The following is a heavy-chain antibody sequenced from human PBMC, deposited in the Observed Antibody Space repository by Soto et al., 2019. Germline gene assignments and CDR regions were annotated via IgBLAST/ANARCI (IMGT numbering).Heavy chain of an antibody. CDR3: ATFVSTSGYSGYRYYHYGMDV. D-gene: IGHD5-12*01. Sequence: ASVKVSCKASGYTFTSYGISWVRQAPGQGLEWMGWISAYNGNTNYARKLQGRVTMTTDTSTSTAYMELRSLRSDDTAVYYCATFVSTSGYSGYRYYHYGMDVWGQGTTVTVSS. V-gene: IGHV1-18*01. CDR2: ISAYNGNT. J-gene: IGHJ6*02. CDR1: GYTFTSYG.